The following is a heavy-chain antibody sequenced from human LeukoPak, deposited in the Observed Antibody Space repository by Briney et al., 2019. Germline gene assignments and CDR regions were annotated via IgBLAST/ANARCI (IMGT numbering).Heavy chain of an antibody. Sequence: SVKVSCKAYRGTFSSNAISWVRHAPAPGLEWKGRIIPIFGTANYAQKFQGRFTITRDESTSTAYMELSSLRSEDTAVYYCARAKGYCSSTSCYGMDVWGKGTTVTVSS. CDR3: ARAKGYCSSTSCYGMDV. CDR1: RGTFSSNA. J-gene: IGHJ6*04. D-gene: IGHD2-2*01. CDR2: IIPIFGTA. V-gene: IGHV1-69*05.